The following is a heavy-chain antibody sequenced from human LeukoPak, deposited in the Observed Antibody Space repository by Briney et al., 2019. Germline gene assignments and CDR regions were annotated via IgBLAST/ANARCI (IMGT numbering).Heavy chain of an antibody. CDR2: INHSGST. D-gene: IGHD6-19*01. CDR3: ARGPSLYSSGWYSSEDY. Sequence: PSETLTLTCAVHGGSFSGYYWSWIRQPPGKGLEWIGEINHSGSTNYNPSLKSRVTISVDTSKNQFSLKLSSVTAADTAVYYCARGPSLYSSGWYSSEDYWGQGTLVTVSS. V-gene: IGHV4-34*01. CDR1: GGSFSGYY. J-gene: IGHJ4*02.